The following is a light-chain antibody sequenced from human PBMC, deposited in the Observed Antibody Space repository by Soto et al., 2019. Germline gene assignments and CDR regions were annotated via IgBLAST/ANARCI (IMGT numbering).Light chain of an antibody. CDR3: QQYDTPPWT. Sequence: EIVLTQSPGTLSLSPGERATLSCGTSQSLSTNYLAWYQQKPGQAPRLLIYDASSRATGIPDSFSGSGAGTDFTLTISRLEPEDFALYFCQQYDTPPWTFGQGTKVDIK. CDR2: DAS. V-gene: IGKV3-20*01. J-gene: IGKJ1*01. CDR1: QSLSTNY.